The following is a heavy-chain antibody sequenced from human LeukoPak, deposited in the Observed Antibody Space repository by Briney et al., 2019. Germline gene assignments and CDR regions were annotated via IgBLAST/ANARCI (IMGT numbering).Heavy chain of an antibody. J-gene: IGHJ4*02. V-gene: IGHV4-34*01. Sequence: PSETLSLTCAVSGAPFSGHYWSWTRQPPGKGLEWIGEINHSGSKNYNPSLKSRVAISVDTSKNQLSLKLSSVTAADTAVYYCARGWGGAAAGAHPLDYWGQGTLVTVSS. CDR1: GAPFSGHY. CDR3: ARGWGGAAAGAHPLDY. CDR2: INHSGSK. D-gene: IGHD6-13*01.